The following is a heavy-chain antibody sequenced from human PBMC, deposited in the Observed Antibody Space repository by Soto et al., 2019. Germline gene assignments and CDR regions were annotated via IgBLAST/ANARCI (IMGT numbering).Heavy chain of an antibody. J-gene: IGHJ3*02. D-gene: IGHD2-15*01. CDR3: ARDKGAVFCSGGSCPDAFDI. CDR2: IWYDGSNK. V-gene: IGHV3-33*01. Sequence: GGSLRLSCAASGFTFSSYGMHWVRQAPGKGLEWVAVIWYDGSNKYYADSVKGRFTISRDNSKNTLYLRMNSLRAEDTAVYYCARDKGAVFCSGGSCPDAFDIWGQGTMVTVSS. CDR1: GFTFSSYG.